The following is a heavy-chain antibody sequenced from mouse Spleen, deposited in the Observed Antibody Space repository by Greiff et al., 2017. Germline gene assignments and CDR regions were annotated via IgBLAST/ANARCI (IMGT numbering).Heavy chain of an antibody. CDR2: IYPGNSDT. CDR3: TIYDGYYDYAMDY. CDR1: GYTFTSYW. D-gene: IGHD2-3*01. V-gene: IGHV1-5*01. J-gene: IGHJ4*01. Sequence: EVQLQQSGTVLARPGASVKMSCKASGYTFTSYWMHWVKQRPGQGLEWIGAIYPGNSDTSYNQKFKGKAKLTAVTSTSTAYMELSSLTNEDSAVYYCTIYDGYYDYAMDYWGQGTSVTVSS.